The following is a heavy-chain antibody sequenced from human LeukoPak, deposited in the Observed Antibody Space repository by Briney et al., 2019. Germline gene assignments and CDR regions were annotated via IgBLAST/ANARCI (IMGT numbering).Heavy chain of an antibody. CDR1: GFTFRDYW. V-gene: IGHV3-7*01. D-gene: IGHD5-12*01. Sequence: GGSLRLSCAACGFTFRDYWMMGVRQAPGRGREGVANIKHDGSEKHYVASVKGRFTISRDIPKNSLYLQMNSLRTEDTAVYFCVKDRGGYVKYKTFESWGQGTLVTVSS. CDR3: VKDRGGYVKYKTFES. CDR2: IKHDGSEK. J-gene: IGHJ4*02.